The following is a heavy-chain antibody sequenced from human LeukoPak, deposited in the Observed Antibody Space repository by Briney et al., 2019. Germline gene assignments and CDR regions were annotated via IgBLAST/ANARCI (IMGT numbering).Heavy chain of an antibody. V-gene: IGHV1-3*03. D-gene: IGHD5-24*01. CDR2: INAGNGNT. CDR3: ARSVEMALDY. J-gene: IGHJ4*02. CDR1: GYTFTSYA. Sequence: ASVKVSCKASGYTFTSYAMHWVRQAPGQRLEWMGWINAGNGNTKYCRVTITRDTSASTAYMELSSLRSEDMAVYYCARSVEMALDYWGQGTLVTVSS.